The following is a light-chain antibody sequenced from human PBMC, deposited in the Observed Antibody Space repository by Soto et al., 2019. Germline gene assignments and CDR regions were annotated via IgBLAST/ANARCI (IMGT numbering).Light chain of an antibody. CDR2: DGS. V-gene: IGKV3D-20*02. CDR3: QQRSNWPWT. J-gene: IGKJ1*01. CDR1: QSVSNIY. Sequence: LFLTQSPGTLSLSPGETATLSCRASQSVSNIYLGWYQQKPGQAPRLLIFDGSSRVTGIPDRSSGSGPGTDSTLTISSLETEDFAVYYCQQRSNWPWTFGQGTKV.